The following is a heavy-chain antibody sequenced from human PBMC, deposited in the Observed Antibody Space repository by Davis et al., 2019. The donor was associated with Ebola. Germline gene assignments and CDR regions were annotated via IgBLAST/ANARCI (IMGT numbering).Heavy chain of an antibody. Sequence: GGSLRLSCKGSGYSFTSYWIGWVRQMPGKGLEWMGVIYPGDSDTRYSPSFQGQVTISADKSISTAYLQWSSLKASDTAMYYCARDLAAMGAAAGPLDYWGQGTLVTVSS. D-gene: IGHD6-13*01. CDR3: ARDLAAMGAAAGPLDY. CDR1: GYSFTSYW. J-gene: IGHJ4*02. V-gene: IGHV5-51*01. CDR2: IYPGDSDT.